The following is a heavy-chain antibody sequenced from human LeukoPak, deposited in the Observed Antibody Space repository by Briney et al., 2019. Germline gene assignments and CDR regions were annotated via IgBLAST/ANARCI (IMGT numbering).Heavy chain of an antibody. Sequence: GASVKVSCKASGGTFSSYAISWVRQAPGQGLEWMGGIIPIFGTANYAQKFQGRVTITADESTSTAYMELSSLRSEDTAVYYCARGTHEYCSSTSCYTGWFDPWGQGTLVTVSS. J-gene: IGHJ5*02. CDR2: IIPIFGTA. CDR3: ARGTHEYCSSTSCYTGWFDP. V-gene: IGHV1-69*13. D-gene: IGHD2-2*02. CDR1: GGTFSSYA.